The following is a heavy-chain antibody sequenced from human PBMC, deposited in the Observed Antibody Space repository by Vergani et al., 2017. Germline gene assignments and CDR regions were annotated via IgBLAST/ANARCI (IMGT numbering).Heavy chain of an antibody. Sequence: EVQLVESGGVVVQPGGSLRLSCAASGFTFDDYTMHWVRQAPGKGLEWVSLISWDGGSTYYADSVKGRFTISRDNSKNSLYLQMNSLRAEDTAVYYCARDVDSSGWGIFDYWGQGTLVTVSS. CDR2: ISWDGGST. CDR1: GFTFDDYT. V-gene: IGHV3-43*01. D-gene: IGHD6-19*01. CDR3: ARDVDSSGWGIFDY. J-gene: IGHJ4*02.